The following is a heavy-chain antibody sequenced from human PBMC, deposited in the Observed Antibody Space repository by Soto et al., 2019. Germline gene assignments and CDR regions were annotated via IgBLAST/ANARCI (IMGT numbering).Heavy chain of an antibody. CDR1: GYTFTSYA. CDR2: INAGNGNT. CDR3: ARSPGIAVADY. Sequence: QVQLVQSGAEEKKPGASVKISCKASGYTFTSYAMHCVRQAPGQRLEWMGWINAGNGNTKYSQKFQGRVTITRDTSASTAYMELSSLRSEDTALYYCARSPGIAVADYWGQGTLVIVSS. D-gene: IGHD6-19*01. V-gene: IGHV1-3*05. J-gene: IGHJ4*02.